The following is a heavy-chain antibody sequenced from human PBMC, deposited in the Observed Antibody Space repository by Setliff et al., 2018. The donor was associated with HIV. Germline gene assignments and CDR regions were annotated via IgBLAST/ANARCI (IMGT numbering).Heavy chain of an antibody. CDR1: GFTFSSYE. CDR3: TTGVYDGIVDS. Sequence: PGGSLRLSCAASGFTFSSYEMTWVRQAPGKGLEWVGRIKSKTDGGSTDYAAPVKGRFTISRDDSKNTLFLRMSSLKTEDTAVYYCTTGVYDGIVDSWGQGTLVTVSS. V-gene: IGHV3-15*01. D-gene: IGHD5-12*01. J-gene: IGHJ4*02. CDR2: IKSKTDGGST.